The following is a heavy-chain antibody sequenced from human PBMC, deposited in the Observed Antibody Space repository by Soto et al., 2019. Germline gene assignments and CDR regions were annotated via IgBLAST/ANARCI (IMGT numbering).Heavy chain of an antibody. CDR2: ISSSSSYI. Sequence: PGGSLRLSCAASGFTFSSYSMNWVRQAPGKGLEWVSSISSSSSYIYYADSVKGRFTISRDNAKNSLYLQMNSLRAEDTAVCYCATGYYYYYGMDVWGQGTTVTVSS. CDR1: GFTFSSYS. CDR3: ATGYYYYYGMDV. V-gene: IGHV3-21*01. J-gene: IGHJ6*02.